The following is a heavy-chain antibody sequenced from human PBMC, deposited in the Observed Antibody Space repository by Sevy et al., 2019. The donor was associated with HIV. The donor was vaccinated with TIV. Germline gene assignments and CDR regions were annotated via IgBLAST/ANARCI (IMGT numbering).Heavy chain of an antibody. V-gene: IGHV3-23*01. CDR2: IGGSGRYT. Sequence: GGSLRLSCAPSGFTFSTYAMNWVRQAPGKGLEWVSSIGGSGRYTYYADSVEGRFTISRANSKNMLYLQMNSLRVAYTAVYYCAKGDCSGGTCPRDYYYYGMDVWGQGTTVTVSS. CDR1: GFTFSTYA. D-gene: IGHD2-15*01. CDR3: AKGDCSGGTCPRDYYYYGMDV. J-gene: IGHJ6*02.